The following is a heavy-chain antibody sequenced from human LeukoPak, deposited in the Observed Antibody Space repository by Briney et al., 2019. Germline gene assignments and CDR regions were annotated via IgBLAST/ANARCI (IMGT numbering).Heavy chain of an antibody. CDR2: MNPNSGNT. J-gene: IGHJ5*02. V-gene: IGHV1-8*01. D-gene: IGHD3-10*01. Sequence: ASVKVSCKASGYTFTSYDINWVRQATGRGLEWTGWMNPNSGNTGYAQKFQDRVTMTRNTSISTAYMELSGLRSEDTAMYYCARKTLYGSGKSWFDPWGQGTLVTVSS. CDR1: GYTFTSYD. CDR3: ARKTLYGSGKSWFDP.